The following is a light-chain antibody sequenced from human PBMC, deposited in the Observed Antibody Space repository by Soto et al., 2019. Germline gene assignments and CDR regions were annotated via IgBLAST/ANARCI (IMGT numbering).Light chain of an antibody. CDR3: QQYDRWPHT. J-gene: IGKJ2*01. V-gene: IGKV3-15*01. Sequence: EIVMTQSPATLSVSPGERATLSCRASQSVSSNLAWYQQKPGQAPRLLIHGASTRATGVPARFSGSGSGTDFTLTISSLQSEDFAVYYCQQYDRWPHTFGQGTKLQIK. CDR2: GAS. CDR1: QSVSSN.